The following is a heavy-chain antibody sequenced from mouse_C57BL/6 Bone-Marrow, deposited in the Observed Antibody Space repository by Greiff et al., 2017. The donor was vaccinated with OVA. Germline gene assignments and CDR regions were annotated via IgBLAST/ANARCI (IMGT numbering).Heavy chain of an antibody. J-gene: IGHJ2*01. CDR1: GYAFSSSW. D-gene: IGHD1-1*01. CDR3: TTWSTTVVDYFDY. V-gene: IGHV1-82*01. Sequence: QVQLKESGPELVKPGASVKISCKASGYAFSSSWMNWVKQRPGKGLEWIGRIYPGDGDTNYNGKFKGKATLTADTSSNTAYLQLSSLTSEDTAVYYCTTWSTTVVDYFDYWGQGTTLTVSS. CDR2: IYPGDGDT.